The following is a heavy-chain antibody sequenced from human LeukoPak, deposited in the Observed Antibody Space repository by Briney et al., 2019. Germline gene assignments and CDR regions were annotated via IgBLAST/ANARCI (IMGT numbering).Heavy chain of an antibody. V-gene: IGHV3-7*03. CDR3: ARCRAGYSGYDFDLATYYYYYYGMDV. J-gene: IGHJ6*04. Sequence: GGSLRLSCAASGFTFSSYWMSWVRQAPGKGLEWVANIKQDGSEKYYVDSVKGRFTISRDNAKNSLYLQMNSLRAEDTAVYYCARCRAGYSGYDFDLATYYYYYYGMDVWGKGTTDTVSS. D-gene: IGHD5-12*01. CDR1: GFTFSSYW. CDR2: IKQDGSEK.